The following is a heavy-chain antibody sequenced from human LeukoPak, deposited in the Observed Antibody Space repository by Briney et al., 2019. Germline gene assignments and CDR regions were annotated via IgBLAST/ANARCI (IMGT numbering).Heavy chain of an antibody. CDR3: ARHLYGDPHSRNIGFDY. CDR1: GGSISSYY. V-gene: IGHV4-59*08. Sequence: SETLSLTCTVSGGSISSYYWSWIRQPPGKGLEWIGYIYYSGSTNYNPSLKSRVTISVDTSKNQFSLKLSSVTAADTAVYYCARHLYGDPHSRNIGFDYWGQGTLVTVSS. D-gene: IGHD4-17*01. J-gene: IGHJ4*02. CDR2: IYYSGST.